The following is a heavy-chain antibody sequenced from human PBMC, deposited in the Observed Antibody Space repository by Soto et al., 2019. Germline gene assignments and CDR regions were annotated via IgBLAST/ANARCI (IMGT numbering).Heavy chain of an antibody. CDR3: ARGHIVVVPAGFPVHCFGP. Sequence: SETLSLTCAVSGGSLSSGDYYWSWIRQPPGKGLEWIGYIYYSGSTYYNPSLKSRVTISVDTSKNQFSLKLSSVTAADTAVYYCARGHIVVVPAGFPVHCFGPWGQGTLVTVSS. CDR2: IYYSGST. D-gene: IGHD2-2*01. V-gene: IGHV4-30-4*01. CDR1: GGSLSSGDYY. J-gene: IGHJ5*02.